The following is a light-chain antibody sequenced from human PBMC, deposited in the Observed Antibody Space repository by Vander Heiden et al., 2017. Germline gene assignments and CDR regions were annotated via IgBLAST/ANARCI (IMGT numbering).Light chain of an antibody. CDR1: QTIHKW. CDR2: DAS. V-gene: IGKV1-5*01. J-gene: IGKJ1*01. CDR3: QQYYTFPWT. Sequence: DIQMTQSPPTLSTSVEDRVTISCRASQTIHKWLAWYQQKPGKAPELLIYDASTLQSGVPSRFSGAGSGTEFTLTISSLQPDDFATYYCQQYYTFPWTFGRGTKVDI.